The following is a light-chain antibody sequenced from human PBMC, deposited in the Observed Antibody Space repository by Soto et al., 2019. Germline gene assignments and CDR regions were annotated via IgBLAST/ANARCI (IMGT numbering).Light chain of an antibody. CDR3: QQRSNWPTT. CDR2: EAS. V-gene: IGKV3-11*01. CDR1: QSVSSY. J-gene: IGKJ1*01. Sequence: EIVLTQSPATLSLSPGERATLSCRASQSVSSYLAWYQQRPGQAPRLLIYEASNRATGIPVRFSGSGSGTDFTLTISSLEPEDFALYYCQQRSNWPTTFGQGTKVEIK.